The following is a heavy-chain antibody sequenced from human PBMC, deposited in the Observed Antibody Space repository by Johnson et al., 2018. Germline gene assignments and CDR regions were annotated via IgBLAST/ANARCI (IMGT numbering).Heavy chain of an antibody. D-gene: IGHD3-22*01. CDR3: ARKYYYEWDAFDI. CDR2: INSDGSST. J-gene: IGHJ3*02. V-gene: IGHV3-74*01. Sequence: VQLQESGGGLVQPGGSLRLSCAASGFTFSSSWMHWVRQAPGKGLVWVSRINSDGSSTSYADSVKGRFTISRDNAKNTLYLQMNSLRAEDTAVYYCARKYYYEWDAFDIWGQGTMVTVSS. CDR1: GFTFSSSW.